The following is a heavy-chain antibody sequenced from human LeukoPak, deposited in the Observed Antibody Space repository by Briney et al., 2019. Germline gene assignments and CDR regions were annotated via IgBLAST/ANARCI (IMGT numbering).Heavy chain of an antibody. V-gene: IGHV4-39*07. CDR2: INHSGST. Sequence: PSETLYLTCTVSGGSISSGSYYWSWIRQPPGKGLEWIGEINHSGSTNYNPSLKSRVTISVDTSKNQFSLKLSSVTAADTAVYYCARGGATMVRGVHSYWGQGTLVTVSS. CDR3: ARGGATMVRGVHSY. CDR1: GGSISSGSYY. J-gene: IGHJ4*02. D-gene: IGHD3-10*01.